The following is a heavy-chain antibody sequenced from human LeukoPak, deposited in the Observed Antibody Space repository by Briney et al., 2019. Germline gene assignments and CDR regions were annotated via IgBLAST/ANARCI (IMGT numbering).Heavy chain of an antibody. D-gene: IGHD3-10*01. CDR1: GYTFTGYF. Sequence: ASVKVSCKASGYTFTGYFLHWVRQAPGPGLDWMGWINPNSGDTNYEQKFQDRVTMTRDTSITTAYMEMSRLRSDDTAVYYCARSMVVRGVMGNYFGPWGQGTLVTVSS. CDR3: ARSMVVRGVMGNYFGP. CDR2: INPNSGDT. V-gene: IGHV1-2*02. J-gene: IGHJ5*02.